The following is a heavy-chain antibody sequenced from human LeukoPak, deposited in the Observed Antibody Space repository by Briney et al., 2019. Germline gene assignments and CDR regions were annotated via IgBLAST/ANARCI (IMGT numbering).Heavy chain of an antibody. CDR2: IGTAGDT. CDR1: GFTFSSYD. Sequence: GGSLRLSCAASGFTFSSYDMHWVCQATGKGLEWVSAIGTAGDTYYPGSVKGRFTISRENAKNSLYLQMNSLRAGDTAVYYCARGRTWGSGWYTDYWGQGTLVTVSS. D-gene: IGHD6-19*01. CDR3: ARGRTWGSGWYTDY. V-gene: IGHV3-13*04. J-gene: IGHJ4*02.